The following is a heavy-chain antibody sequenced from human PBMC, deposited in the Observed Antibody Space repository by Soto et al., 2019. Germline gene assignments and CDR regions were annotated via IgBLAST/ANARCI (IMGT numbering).Heavy chain of an antibody. CDR3: AREDCSGGSCYSSYYGMDV. Sequence: QVQLVQSGAEVKKPGSSAKVSCKASGGTFSSYAISWVRQAPGQGLEWMGGIIPIFGTANYAQKFQGRVTITADESTSTAYMELSSLRSEDTAVYYCAREDCSGGSCYSSYYGMDVWGQGTTVTVSS. V-gene: IGHV1-69*01. CDR2: IIPIFGTA. D-gene: IGHD2-15*01. CDR1: GGTFSSYA. J-gene: IGHJ6*02.